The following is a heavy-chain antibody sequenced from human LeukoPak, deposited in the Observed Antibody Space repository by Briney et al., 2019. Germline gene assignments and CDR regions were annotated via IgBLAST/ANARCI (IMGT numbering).Heavy chain of an antibody. CDR3: ARIIVGATGIDY. J-gene: IGHJ4*02. CDR2: INTDGSLM. D-gene: IGHD1-26*01. CDR1: GFTFSTYW. Sequence: GGSPRLSCAVSGFTFSTYWMHWVRQAPGKGLVWVSRINTDGSLMNYADSVKGRFTMSRDNAKNTLYLQMSSLRAEDTAVYYCARIIVGATGIDYWGQGTLVTVSS. V-gene: IGHV3-74*01.